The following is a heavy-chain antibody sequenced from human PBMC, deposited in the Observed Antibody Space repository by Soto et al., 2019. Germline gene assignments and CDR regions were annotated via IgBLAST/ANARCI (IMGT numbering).Heavy chain of an antibody. CDR2: ISYDGSNK. Sequence: GGSLRLSCAASGFTFSSYAMHWVRQAPGKGLEWVAVISYDGSNKYYADSVKGRFTISRDNSKNTLYLQMNSLRAEDTAVYYCARDQVDSRGYSPDRIDYWGQGPLVTVYS. D-gene: IGHD3-22*01. CDR1: GFTFSSYA. CDR3: ARDQVDSRGYSPDRIDY. J-gene: IGHJ4*02. V-gene: IGHV3-30-3*01.